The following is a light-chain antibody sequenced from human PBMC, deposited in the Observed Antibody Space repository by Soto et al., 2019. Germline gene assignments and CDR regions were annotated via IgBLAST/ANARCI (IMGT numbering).Light chain of an antibody. V-gene: IGLV2-14*01. Sequence: QSALTQPASVSGSPGQSITISCTGTSSDVGGYNNVSWYQQHPGKVPKLMIYGVSRRPSGVSNRFSGSKSGNTASLTISGLQAEDEADYYCSSYTGSSTIVFGTGTKLTVL. CDR3: SSYTGSSTIV. CDR1: SSDVGGYNN. J-gene: IGLJ1*01. CDR2: GVS.